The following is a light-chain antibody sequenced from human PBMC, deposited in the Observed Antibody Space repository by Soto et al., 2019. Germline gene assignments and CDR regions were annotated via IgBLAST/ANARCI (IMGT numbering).Light chain of an antibody. CDR1: QSVNSNF. J-gene: IGKJ1*01. Sequence: EIVLTQSPGTLSLSPGERATLSCRASQSVNSNFLAWYQQKPGQAPRLLIYNSSNRATDIPDRFSGSGSGTDFTLTISRLEPEDFAVYYCQQYGSSPRTFGQGTKVELK. CDR3: QQYGSSPRT. CDR2: NSS. V-gene: IGKV3-20*01.